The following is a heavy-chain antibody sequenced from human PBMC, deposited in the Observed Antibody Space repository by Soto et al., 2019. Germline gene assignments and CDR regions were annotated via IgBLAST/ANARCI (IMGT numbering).Heavy chain of an antibody. CDR2: ISSSSSYI. J-gene: IGHJ4*02. CDR1: GFTFSSYS. V-gene: IGHV3-21*01. CDR3: ARDPAATYYDFWSGYSTGYFDY. D-gene: IGHD3-3*01. Sequence: GGSLRLSCAASGFTFSSYSMNWVRQAPGKGLEWVSSISSSSSYIYYADSVKGRFTISRDNAKNSLDLQMNSLRAEDTAVYYCARDPAATYYDFWSGYSTGYFDYWGQGTLVTVSS.